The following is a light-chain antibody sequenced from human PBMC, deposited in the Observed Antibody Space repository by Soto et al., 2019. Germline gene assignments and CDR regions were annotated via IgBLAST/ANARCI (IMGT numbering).Light chain of an antibody. CDR1: SSDVGGYNY. CDR2: EVS. CDR3: SSYTSSSTYV. J-gene: IGLJ1*01. Sequence: QSALTQPASVSGSPGQSITISCTGTSSDVGGYNYVSWYQQPPGKAPKLMIYEVSNRPSGVSNRFSGSKSGNTAPLTISVLQAEDEADYYCSSYTSSSTYVFGTGTKLTVL. V-gene: IGLV2-14*01.